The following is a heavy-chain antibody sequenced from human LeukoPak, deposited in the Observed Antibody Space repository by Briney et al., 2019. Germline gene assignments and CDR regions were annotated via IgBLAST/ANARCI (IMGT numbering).Heavy chain of an antibody. Sequence: PGGSLRLSCTASGFTFADFAMNWFRQAPGKGLEWVAVIWYDGSNKYYADSVKGRFTISRDNSKNTLYLQMNSLRAEDTAVYYCARDLGSPRTVGEDWFDPWGQGTLVTVSS. V-gene: IGHV3-33*01. CDR1: GFTFADFA. CDR3: ARDLGSPRTVGEDWFDP. CDR2: IWYDGSNK. D-gene: IGHD2-8*02. J-gene: IGHJ5*02.